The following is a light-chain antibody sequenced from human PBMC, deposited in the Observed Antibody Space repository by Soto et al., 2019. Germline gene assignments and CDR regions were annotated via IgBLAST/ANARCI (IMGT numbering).Light chain of an antibody. Sequence: QSVLTQPASVSGYPGQSITISCTGTSSDVGGYSYVSWYQQHPGKAPKLMIYEVSNRPSGVSNRFSGSKSGNTASLTISGLQAEDEADYYCSSYTSSSTLEVFGTGTKVTVL. V-gene: IGLV2-14*01. J-gene: IGLJ1*01. CDR3: SSYTSSSTLEV. CDR2: EVS. CDR1: SSDVGGYSY.